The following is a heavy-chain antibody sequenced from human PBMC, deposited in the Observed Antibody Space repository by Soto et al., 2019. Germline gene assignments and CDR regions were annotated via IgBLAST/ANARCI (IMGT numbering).Heavy chain of an antibody. V-gene: IGHV5-51*01. CDR2: IYPGDSDT. CDR1: GYSFTSYL. J-gene: IGHJ5*02. CDR3: ARNRVVPGIGWFDP. Sequence: GESLQISCKGSGYSFTSYLICWVRQMPVKGLEWMGIIYPGDSDTKYSPSFQAQVTISAHKSVSTAYLQWSCLEASDTAMYYCARNRVVPGIGWFDPLGQGTLVAFCS. D-gene: IGHD2-15*01.